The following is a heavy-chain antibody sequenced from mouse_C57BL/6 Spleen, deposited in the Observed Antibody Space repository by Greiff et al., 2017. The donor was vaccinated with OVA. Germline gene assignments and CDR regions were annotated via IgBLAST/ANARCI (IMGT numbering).Heavy chain of an antibody. CDR1: GYSITSGYY. D-gene: IGHD2-1*01. J-gene: IGHJ1*03. CDR2: ISYDGSN. V-gene: IGHV3-6*01. CDR3: ARGGYYGNYGGYFDV. Sequence: EVKLMESGPGLVKPSQSLSLTCSVTGYSITSGYYWNWIRQFPGNKLEWMGYISYDGSNNYNPSLKNRISITRDTSKNQFFLKLNSVTTEDTATYYCARGGYYGNYGGYFDVWGTGTTVTVSS.